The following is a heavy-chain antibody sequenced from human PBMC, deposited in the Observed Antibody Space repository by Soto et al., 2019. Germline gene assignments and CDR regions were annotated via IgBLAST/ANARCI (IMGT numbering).Heavy chain of an antibody. CDR1: GGSISSGGYS. CDR3: ARGVLH. CDR2: IYYSGST. J-gene: IGHJ4*02. V-gene: IGHV4-31*03. D-gene: IGHD3-16*01. Sequence: QVQLQESGPGLVKPSQTLSLTCTVSGGSISSGGYSWSWIRHHPGRGLEWIGSIYYSGSTYYNPSLXSXXTISVDTSKNQFSLKLSSVTAADTAVYYCARGVLHWGQGTLVTVSS.